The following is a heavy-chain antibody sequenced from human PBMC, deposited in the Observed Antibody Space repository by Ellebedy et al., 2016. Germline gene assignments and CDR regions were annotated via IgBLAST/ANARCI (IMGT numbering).Heavy chain of an antibody. J-gene: IGHJ5*02. CDR2: TYYRSKWYN. Sequence: SESLSLTXAISGDSVSSNSAAWNWIRQSPSRGLEWLGRTYYRSKWYNDYAVSVKSRITINPDTSKNQFSLQLNSVTPEDTAVYYCARGTWVVVPAAMGGSSNWFDPWGQGTLVTVSS. CDR1: GDSVSSNSAA. D-gene: IGHD2-2*01. CDR3: ARGTWVVVPAAMGGSSNWFDP. V-gene: IGHV6-1*01.